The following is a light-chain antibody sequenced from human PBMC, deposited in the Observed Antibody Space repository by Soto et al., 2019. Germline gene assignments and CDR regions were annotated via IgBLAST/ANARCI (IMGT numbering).Light chain of an antibody. CDR3: QQYSNWPLT. Sequence: EIVMTQSPVTLSVSPGERATLSCRASQSVTNSYLAWYQQKPGQAPRPLIFGASTRAAGIPARFSGSGSGTEFTLTISSLQSEDFAVYYCQQYSNWPLTFGGGTKVDIK. J-gene: IGKJ4*01. CDR2: GAS. CDR1: QSVTNSY. V-gene: IGKV3-15*01.